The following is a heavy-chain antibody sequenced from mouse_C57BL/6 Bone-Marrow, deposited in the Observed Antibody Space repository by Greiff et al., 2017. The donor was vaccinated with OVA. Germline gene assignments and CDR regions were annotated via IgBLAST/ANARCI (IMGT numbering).Heavy chain of an antibody. V-gene: IGHV1-74*01. CDR1: GYTFTSYW. Sequence: QVQLKQPGAELVKPGASVKVSCKASGYTFTSYWMHWVKQRPGQGLEWIGRIHPSDSDTNYNQKFKGKATLTVDNSSSTAYMQLSSLTSEDSAVYYCAIWDGYPFAYWGQGTLVTVSA. CDR2: IHPSDSDT. CDR3: AIWDGYPFAY. D-gene: IGHD2-3*01. J-gene: IGHJ3*01.